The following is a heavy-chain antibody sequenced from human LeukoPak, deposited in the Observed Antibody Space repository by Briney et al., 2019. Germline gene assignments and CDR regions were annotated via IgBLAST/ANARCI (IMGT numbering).Heavy chain of an antibody. CDR2: IYTRGST. CDR1: GGSINNYY. Sequence: SETLSLTCTVSGGSINNYYWSWIRQPAGKGLEWIGRIYTRGSTNYNPSLKSRVTMSEDMSKNHFSLKLSSVTAADTAVYYCARGRFCSADICSGGDAFDIWGQGTMVSVSS. J-gene: IGHJ3*02. D-gene: IGHD3-3*01. CDR3: ARGRFCSADICSGGDAFDI. V-gene: IGHV4-4*07.